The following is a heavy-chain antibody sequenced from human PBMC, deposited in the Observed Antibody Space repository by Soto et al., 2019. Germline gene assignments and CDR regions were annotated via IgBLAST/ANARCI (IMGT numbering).Heavy chain of an antibody. CDR3: AREGVAAAGTEHYYYYYMDV. Sequence: SQTLSLTCASSGDSVSSNSAACNWIRQSPSRGLEWLGRTYYRSKWYNDYAVSVKSRITINPDTSKNQFSLQLNSVTPEDTAVYYCAREGVAAAGTEHYYYYYMDVWGKGTTVTVS. V-gene: IGHV6-1*01. CDR2: TYYRSKWYN. J-gene: IGHJ6*03. CDR1: GDSVSSNSAA. D-gene: IGHD6-13*01.